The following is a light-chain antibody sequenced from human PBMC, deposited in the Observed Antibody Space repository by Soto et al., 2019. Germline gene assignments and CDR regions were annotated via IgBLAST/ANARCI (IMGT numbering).Light chain of an antibody. V-gene: IGKV3-15*01. CDR2: GAS. CDR3: QQYNDNWPT. J-gene: IGKJ1*01. CDR1: QSVRTN. Sequence: EIVMTQSPATLSVSPGERATLSCRASQSVRTNLAWYQHKPGQAPRLLIYGASNRATGFPARFSGSGSGTEFTLTISSLQSEDFAGYYCQQYNDNWPTFGQGTKVEIK.